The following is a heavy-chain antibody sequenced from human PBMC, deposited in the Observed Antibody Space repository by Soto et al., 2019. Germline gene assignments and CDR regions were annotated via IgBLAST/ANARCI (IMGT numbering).Heavy chain of an antibody. CDR2: TYYSSNWRH. CDR1: GDSVSSNTAA. D-gene: IGHD6-19*01. CDR3: ARGVAGSGFDL. J-gene: IGHJ4*02. Sequence: SQTLSLTCAISGDSVSSNTAAWNWIRSSPSRGLEWLGRTYYSSNWRHDYAVSVKSRITVNPDTSKNHFSLQLNPVTPDDTAVYYCARGVAGSGFDLWGQGTLVTVSS. V-gene: IGHV6-1*01.